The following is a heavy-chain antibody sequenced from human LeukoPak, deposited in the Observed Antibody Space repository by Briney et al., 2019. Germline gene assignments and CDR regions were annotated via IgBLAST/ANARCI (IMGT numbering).Heavy chain of an antibody. J-gene: IGHJ6*02. Sequence: ASVKVSCKVSGYTLTELSMHWVRQAPGKGLEWMGGFDPEDGETIYAQKFQGRVTMTEDTSTDTAYMELSSLRSEDTAMYYCATWGSSSSPLPDMDVWGQGTKVTVSS. D-gene: IGHD6-13*01. CDR3: ATWGSSSSPLPDMDV. CDR1: GYTLTELS. V-gene: IGHV1-24*01. CDR2: FDPEDGET.